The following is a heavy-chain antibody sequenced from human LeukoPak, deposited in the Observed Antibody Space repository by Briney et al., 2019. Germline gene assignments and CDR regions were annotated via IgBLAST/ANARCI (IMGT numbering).Heavy chain of an antibody. V-gene: IGHV3-23*01. CDR3: ASSGSYRFDY. J-gene: IGHJ4*02. D-gene: IGHD1-26*01. CDR1: GFTFSSYA. Sequence: GGSLRLSCATSGFTFSSYAMSWVRQAPGKGLEWVSAIGGSGTSTYYADSVKGRFTISRDNAKNSLYLQMNSLRDEDTAVYYCASSGSYRFDYWGQGTLVTVSS. CDR2: IGGSGTST.